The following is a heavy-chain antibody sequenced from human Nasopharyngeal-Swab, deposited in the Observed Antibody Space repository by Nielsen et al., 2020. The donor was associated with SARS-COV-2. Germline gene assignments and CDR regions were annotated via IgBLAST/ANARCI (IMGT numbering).Heavy chain of an antibody. V-gene: IGHV3-48*03. CDR1: GFTFSSYE. Sequence: GGSLRLSCAASGFTFSSYEMNWVRQAPGKGLEWVSYISSSGSTIYYADSAKGRFTISRDNAKNSLYLQRNSLRAEDTAVYYCARDDHTVVVTAVGHDAFDIWGQGTMVTVSS. D-gene: IGHD2-21*02. J-gene: IGHJ3*02. CDR2: ISSSGSTI. CDR3: ARDDHTVVVTAVGHDAFDI.